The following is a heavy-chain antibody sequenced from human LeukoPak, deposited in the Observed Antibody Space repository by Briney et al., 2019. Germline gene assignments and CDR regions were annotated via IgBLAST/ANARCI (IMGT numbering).Heavy chain of an antibody. D-gene: IGHD6-19*01. CDR2: IYHSGST. CDR1: GGSISSSNW. CDR3: ARDLYGSSGWYFDY. J-gene: IGHJ4*02. V-gene: IGHV4-4*02. Sequence: SETLSLTCAVSGGSISSSNWWSWVRQPPGKGLEWIGEIYHSGSTNYNPSLKSRVTISVDKSKNQFSLKLSSVTAADTAVYYCARDLYGSSGWYFDYWGQGTLVTVSS.